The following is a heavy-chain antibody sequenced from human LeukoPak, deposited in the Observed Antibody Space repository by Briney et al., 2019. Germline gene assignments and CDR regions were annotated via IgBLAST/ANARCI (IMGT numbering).Heavy chain of an antibody. J-gene: IGHJ4*02. CDR3: ARGDFWSGYYTGLY. CDR2: ITNSGDGT. D-gene: IGHD3-3*01. CDR1: GFVFSSLD. Sequence: GGSLRLSCAASGFVFSSLDMGWVRQIPGKGLEWVSAITNSGDGTYYADSVKGRFTISRHNSKNTLYLQMDSLRDEDTAVYYCARGDFWSGYYTGLYWGQGTLVTVSS. V-gene: IGHV3-23*01.